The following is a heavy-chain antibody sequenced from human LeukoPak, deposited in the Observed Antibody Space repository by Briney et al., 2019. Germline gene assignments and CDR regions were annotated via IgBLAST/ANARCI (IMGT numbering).Heavy chain of an antibody. V-gene: IGHV3-33*01. CDR1: GFTFSSYG. D-gene: IGHD3-10*01. CDR3: ARIGAEHYYYGMDV. J-gene: IGHJ6*02. Sequence: GGSLRLSCAASGFTFSSYGMHWVRQAPGKGLEWVAVIWYDGSNKYYADSVKGRFTISRDNSKNTLYLQMNSLRAEDTAVCYCARIGAEHYYYGMDVWGQGTTVTVSS. CDR2: IWYDGSNK.